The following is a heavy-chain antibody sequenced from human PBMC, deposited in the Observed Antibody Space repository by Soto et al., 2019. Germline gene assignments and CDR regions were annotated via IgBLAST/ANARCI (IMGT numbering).Heavy chain of an antibody. CDR1: GYTFTSYG. D-gene: IGHD3-16*01. Sequence: QVQLVQSGAEVKKPGASVKVSFKSSGYTFTSYGISWVRQAPGQGLEWMGWINPYNGNTNYAQKLQGRVPMTTDTSTNTAYMELRSLRSADTAVYYYARDWFGIEYWGQGTLVTVSS. CDR3: ARDWFGIEY. J-gene: IGHJ4*02. V-gene: IGHV1-18*01. CDR2: INPYNGNT.